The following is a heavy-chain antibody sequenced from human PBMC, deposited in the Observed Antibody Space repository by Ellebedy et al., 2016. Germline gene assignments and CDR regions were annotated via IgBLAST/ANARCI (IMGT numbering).Heavy chain of an antibody. CDR1: GGSINNYN. CDR3: ARDLGRYGMDV. J-gene: IGHJ6*02. Sequence: SETLSLTCSVSGGSINNYNWTWIRQSPGQGLEWIGDIHHSGNSHIHPSLKSRVTLSLDTSKNQFSLDLSSVTAADTATYYCARDLGRYGMDVWGQGTTVTVSS. CDR2: IHHSGNS. V-gene: IGHV4-59*01.